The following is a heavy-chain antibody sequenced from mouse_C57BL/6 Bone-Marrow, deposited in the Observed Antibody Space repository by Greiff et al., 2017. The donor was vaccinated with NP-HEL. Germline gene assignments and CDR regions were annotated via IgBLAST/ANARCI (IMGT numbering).Heavy chain of an antibody. CDR3: ARGDYDYAMDY. Sequence: VKLQQSGAELARPGASVKLSCKASGYPFTSYGISWVKQRTGQGLEWIGEIYPRSGNTYYNEKFKGKATLNADKSSSTAYMELRSLTSEDSAVYFCARGDYDYAMDYWGQGASVTVSS. CDR2: IYPRSGNT. CDR1: GYPFTSYG. J-gene: IGHJ4*01. D-gene: IGHD2-4*01. V-gene: IGHV1-81*01.